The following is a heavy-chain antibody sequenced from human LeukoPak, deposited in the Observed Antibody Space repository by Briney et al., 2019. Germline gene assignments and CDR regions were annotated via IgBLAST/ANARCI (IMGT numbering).Heavy chain of an antibody. V-gene: IGHV1-69*13. Sequence: GASVKVSCKASGGTFSSYAISWVRQAPGQGLEWMGGIIPIFGTANYAQKFQGRVTITADESTSTAYMELSSLRSEDTAVYYCARDHEQQLDPTNWFDPWGQGTLVTVPS. CDR3: ARDHEQQLDPTNWFDP. CDR2: IIPIFGTA. J-gene: IGHJ5*02. CDR1: GGTFSSYA. D-gene: IGHD6-13*01.